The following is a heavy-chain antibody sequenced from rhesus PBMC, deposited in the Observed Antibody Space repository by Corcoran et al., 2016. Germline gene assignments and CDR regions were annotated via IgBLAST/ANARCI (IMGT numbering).Heavy chain of an antibody. V-gene: IGHV4S7*01. D-gene: IGHD1-44*01. CDR3: ASIYNPRCLDS. J-gene: IGHJ6*01. Sequence: QVQLQESGPGLGKPSETLSLTCAVAGGAISDSYSSTWLRQPPGKGMGVIGNIKGTTGTTYDNPSLKTRATMSKDTHKIQFSLKLSSATAADTAVYYCASIYNPRCLDSWGQGVVVTVSS. CDR2: IKGTTGTT. CDR1: GGAISDSYS.